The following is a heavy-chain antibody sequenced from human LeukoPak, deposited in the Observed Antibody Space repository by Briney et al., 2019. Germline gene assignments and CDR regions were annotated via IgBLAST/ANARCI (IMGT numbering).Heavy chain of an antibody. Sequence: PSETLSLTCAVYGWSFNDHYWNWTRQPPGKRLEWIGSIFHNGSTNYNPSLKSRLSISVDTSKNQFSLRLSSATAADTAVYFCARHPAPMYHFVDIWGLGTLVTVSS. V-gene: IGHV4-34*12. CDR2: IFHNGST. D-gene: IGHD2-8*01. J-gene: IGHJ4*02. CDR3: ARHPAPMYHFVDI. CDR1: GWSFNDHY.